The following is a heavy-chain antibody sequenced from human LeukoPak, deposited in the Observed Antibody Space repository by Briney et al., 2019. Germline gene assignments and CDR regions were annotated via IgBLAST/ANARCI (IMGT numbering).Heavy chain of an antibody. CDR2: IYYSGST. CDR1: GGSISSNSYY. D-gene: IGHD3-10*01. J-gene: IGHJ4*02. CDR3: AIQTRYYLYYFDY. Sequence: SETLSLTCAVSGGSISSNSYYWGWIRQPPGKGLEWIGSIYYSGSTYYNPSLKSRVTISVDTSKNQFSLKLSSVTAADTAVYYCAIQTRYYLYYFDYWGQGTLVTVSS. V-gene: IGHV4-39*07.